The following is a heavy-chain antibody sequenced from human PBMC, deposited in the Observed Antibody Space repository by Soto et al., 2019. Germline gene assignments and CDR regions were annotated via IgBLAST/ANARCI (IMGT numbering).Heavy chain of an antibody. CDR3: AREDSRKFDP. Sequence: SETLSLTCGVSGYSVSSGYYWGWIRQPPGKGLEWIGGIYHSGSTLYNPSLQSRVTISVDTSKNQFSLKLNSVTAADTAVYYCAREDSRKFDPWGQGTLVTVSS. J-gene: IGHJ5*02. CDR2: IYHSGST. CDR1: GYSVSSGYY. D-gene: IGHD6-13*01. V-gene: IGHV4-38-2*02.